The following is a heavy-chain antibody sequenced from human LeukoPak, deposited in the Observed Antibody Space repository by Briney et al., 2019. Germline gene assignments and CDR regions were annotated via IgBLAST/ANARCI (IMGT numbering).Heavy chain of an antibody. CDR1: GFSFSSYG. Sequence: GGSLRLSCAASGFSFSSYGMHWVRQAPGKGLQWVAFTRYDGSNKYYADSVKGRFTISRDNSKNTVYLQMDSLRAEDTAVYYCAKDQAVFDYSCFDFWGQGTLVTVSS. D-gene: IGHD2-21*01. CDR3: AKDQAVFDYSCFDF. V-gene: IGHV3-30*02. J-gene: IGHJ4*02. CDR2: TRYDGSNK.